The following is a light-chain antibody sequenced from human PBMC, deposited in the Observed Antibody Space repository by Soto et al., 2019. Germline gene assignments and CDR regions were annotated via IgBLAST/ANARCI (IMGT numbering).Light chain of an antibody. CDR2: EVI. V-gene: IGLV2-14*01. CDR3: SSYPSTRWV. CDR1: SSDITTYNY. J-gene: IGLJ3*02. Sequence: QSALTKPASVSGSPGQSITISCTAISSDITTYNYVSWYQHHPGKAPKLIIYEVINRPSGVSNRFSGSKSGNTASLTISGLQAEDEADYYCSSYPSTRWVFGGGTKLTVL.